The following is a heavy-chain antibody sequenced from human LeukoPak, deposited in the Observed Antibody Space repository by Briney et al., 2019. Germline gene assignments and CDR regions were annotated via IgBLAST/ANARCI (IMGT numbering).Heavy chain of an antibody. Sequence: ASVKVSCKASGYTFTGYYMHWVRRAPGQGLEWMGWINPNSGGTNYAQKFQGRVTMTRDTSINTAYMELTRLRSDDTAVYYCAKLAAPGTAYYFDYWGQGTLVTVSS. V-gene: IGHV1-2*02. CDR1: GYTFTGYY. CDR3: AKLAAPGTAYYFDY. J-gene: IGHJ4*02. D-gene: IGHD6-13*01. CDR2: INPNSGGT.